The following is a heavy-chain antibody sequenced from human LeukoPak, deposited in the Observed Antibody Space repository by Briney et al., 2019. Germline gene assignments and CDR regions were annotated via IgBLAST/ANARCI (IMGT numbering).Heavy chain of an antibody. Sequence: SETLSLTCTVSGGSISSGLYYWSWVRQHPGEDLEWIGYISYSGSTSYNPSLKSRITISVDTSKNQFSLKLSSVTAADTAVYYCARAQCSSTSCYSWFDPWGQGTLITVSS. CDR3: ARAQCSSTSCYSWFDP. V-gene: IGHV4-31*03. D-gene: IGHD2-2*01. CDR1: GGSISSGLYY. J-gene: IGHJ5*02. CDR2: ISYSGST.